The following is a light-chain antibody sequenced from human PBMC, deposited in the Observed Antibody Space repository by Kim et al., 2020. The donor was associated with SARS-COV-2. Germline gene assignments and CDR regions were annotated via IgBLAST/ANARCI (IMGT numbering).Light chain of an antibody. J-gene: IGLJ3*02. Sequence: QSVLTQPPSASGTPGQRVTISCSGSSSNIGSNTVNWYQQFPGTAPKLLIYGNNQRPSGVPDRFSGSKSGTSASLAIRGLQSEDEADYCCATWDDSLNGWVFGGGTQLTVL. V-gene: IGLV1-44*01. CDR1: SSNIGSNT. CDR2: GNN. CDR3: ATWDDSLNGWV.